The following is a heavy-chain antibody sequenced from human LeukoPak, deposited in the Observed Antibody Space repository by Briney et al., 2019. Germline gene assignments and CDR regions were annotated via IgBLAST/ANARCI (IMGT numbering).Heavy chain of an antibody. Sequence: SETLSLTCTVSGGSISSSSYYWGWIRQPPGKGLEWIGSIYYSGSTYYNPSLKSRVTISVDTSKNQFSLKLSSVTAADTAVYYCARGSSWNYDIWGQGTMVTVSS. D-gene: IGHD6-13*01. CDR2: IYYSGST. CDR3: ARGSSWNYDI. V-gene: IGHV4-39*07. J-gene: IGHJ3*02. CDR1: GGSISSSSYY.